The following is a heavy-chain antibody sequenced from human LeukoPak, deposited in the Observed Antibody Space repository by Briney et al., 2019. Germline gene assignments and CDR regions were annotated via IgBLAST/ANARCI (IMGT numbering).Heavy chain of an antibody. CDR1: GFTFSGSA. CDR3: ASFSGGQPARAFDI. J-gene: IGHJ3*02. V-gene: IGHV3-30*04. D-gene: IGHD3-10*01. Sequence: GGSLRLSCAASGFTFSGSAMHWVRQAPGKGLEWVAVISYDGSNKYYADSVKGRFTISRDNSKNTLYLQMNSLRAEDTAVYYCASFSGGQPARAFDIWGQGTMVTVSS. CDR2: ISYDGSNK.